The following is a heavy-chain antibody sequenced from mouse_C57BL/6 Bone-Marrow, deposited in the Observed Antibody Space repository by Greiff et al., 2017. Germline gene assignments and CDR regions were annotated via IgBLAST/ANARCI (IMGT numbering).Heavy chain of an antibody. CDR2: IHPNSGST. CDR1: GYTFTSYW. D-gene: IGHD1-1*02. J-gene: IGHJ2*01. Sequence: QVQLQQPGAELVKPGASVKLSCKASGYTFTSYWMHWVKQRPGQGLEWIGMIHPNSGSTNYNAKFKSKATLTVDKSSSTAYRQLSSLTSEDSAVYYCASAYYVPFRYWGQGTTLTVSA. CDR3: ASAYYVPFRY. V-gene: IGHV1-64*01.